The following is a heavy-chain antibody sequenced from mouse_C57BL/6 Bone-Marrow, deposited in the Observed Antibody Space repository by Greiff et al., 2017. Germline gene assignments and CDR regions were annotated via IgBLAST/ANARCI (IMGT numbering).Heavy chain of an antibody. V-gene: IGHV1-31*01. CDR3: ASALYAMDY. J-gene: IGHJ4*01. CDR2: IYPNNGVS. Sequence: VQLQQSGPELVKPGASVKISCKASGYSFTGYYMHWVKQSHGNILEWIGYIYPNNGVSSYNQKFKGKATLTVDKSSSTAYMELRSLTSEDSAVYYCASALYAMDYWGQGTSVTVSS. CDR1: GYSFTGYY.